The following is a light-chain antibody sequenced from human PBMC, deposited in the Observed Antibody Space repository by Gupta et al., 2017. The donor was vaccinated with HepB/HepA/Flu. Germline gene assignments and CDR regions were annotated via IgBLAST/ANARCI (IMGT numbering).Light chain of an antibody. CDR1: SSDVGAYNF. CDR2: DVS. V-gene: IGLV2-11*01. Sequence: QSALTQPRSVSGSPGQAVTIPCTGTSSDVGAYNFVSWYPKHPGNAPKLMIHDVSKRPSGVPDRFSGSKSGNTASLTISGLLAEDEADYYCCSYAGSYTIFGGGTKLTVL. CDR3: CSYAGSYTI. J-gene: IGLJ2*01.